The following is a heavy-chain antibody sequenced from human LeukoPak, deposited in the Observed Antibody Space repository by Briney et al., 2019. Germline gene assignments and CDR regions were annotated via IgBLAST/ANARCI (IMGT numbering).Heavy chain of an antibody. D-gene: IGHD3-3*01. Sequence: SETLSLTCAVYGGSFSGYYWSWTRQPPGKGLEWIGEINHSGSTNYNPSLKSRVTISVDTSKNQFSLKLSSVTAADTAVYYCARGLVRSGSYTGYYYYDMDVWGKGTTVTVSS. V-gene: IGHV4-34*01. CDR1: GGSFSGYY. CDR3: ARGLVRSGSYTGYYYYDMDV. CDR2: INHSGST. J-gene: IGHJ6*03.